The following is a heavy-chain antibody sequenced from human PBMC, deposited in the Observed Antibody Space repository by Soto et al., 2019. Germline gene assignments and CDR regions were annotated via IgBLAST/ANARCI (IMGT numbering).Heavy chain of an antibody. D-gene: IGHD3-3*01. V-gene: IGHV1-46*01. CDR3: ARDVDSTIFGVVIPPGRFDP. Sequence: VASVKVSCKASGYTFTSYYMHWVRQAPGQGLEWMGIINPSGGSTSYAQKFQGRVTMTRDTSTSTVYMELSSLRSEDTAVYYCARDVDSTIFGVVIPPGRFDPWGQGTLVTVSS. CDR1: GYTFTSYY. J-gene: IGHJ5*02. CDR2: INPSGGST.